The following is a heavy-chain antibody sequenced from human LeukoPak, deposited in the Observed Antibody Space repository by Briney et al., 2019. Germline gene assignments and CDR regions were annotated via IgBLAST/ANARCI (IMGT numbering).Heavy chain of an antibody. CDR3: ARDPIYDYVWGNHYYGMDV. D-gene: IGHD3-16*01. V-gene: IGHV3-11*01. CDR2: ISSSGSTI. J-gene: IGHJ6*02. Sequence: PGGSLRLSCAASGFTFSDYYMSWIRQAPGKGLEWVSYISSSGSTIYYADSVKGRFTISRDNAKNSLYLQMNSLRAEDTAVYYCARDPIYDYVWGNHYYGMDVWGQGTTVTVSS. CDR1: GFTFSDYY.